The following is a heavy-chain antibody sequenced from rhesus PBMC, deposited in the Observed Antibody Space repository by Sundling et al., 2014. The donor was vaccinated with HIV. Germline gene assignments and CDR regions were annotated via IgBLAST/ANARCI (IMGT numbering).Heavy chain of an antibody. V-gene: IGHV3-178*01. CDR2: ISSGGGST. Sequence: EVQLVESGGGLAKPGGSLRLSCAASGFTFSDYSMDWVRQAPGKGLEWVSRISSGGGSTWYADSVKGRFTISRENAKNTLYLQMDSLRPEDTAVYYCARDIAYCSGGVCYPGSGWGQGVLVTVSS. D-gene: IGHD2-39*02. CDR3: ARDIAYCSGGVCYPGSG. CDR1: GFTFSDYS. J-gene: IGHJ4*01.